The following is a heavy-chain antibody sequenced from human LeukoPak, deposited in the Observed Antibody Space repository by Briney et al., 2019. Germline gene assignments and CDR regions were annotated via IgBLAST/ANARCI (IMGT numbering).Heavy chain of an antibody. CDR1: GYTFTSYD. Sequence: ASVKVSCKASGYTFTSYDINWVRQAPGQGLEWMGWINPNSGGTNYAQKLQGRVTMTTDTSTSTAYMELRSLRSDDTAVYYCARAHSEYYYDSSGPPAYWGQGTLVTVSS. D-gene: IGHD3-22*01. J-gene: IGHJ4*02. CDR3: ARAHSEYYYDSSGPPAY. CDR2: INPNSGGT. V-gene: IGHV1-18*01.